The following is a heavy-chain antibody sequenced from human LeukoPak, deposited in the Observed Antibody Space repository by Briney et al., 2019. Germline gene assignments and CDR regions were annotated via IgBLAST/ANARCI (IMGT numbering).Heavy chain of an antibody. CDR3: ARDGGYSSSWYSWFDP. Sequence: PSETLSLTCTVSGGSISSYYWSWIRQPAGKGLEWIGRIYTSGSTNYNPSLKSRVTISVDKSKNQFSLKLSSVTAADTAVYYCARDGGYSSSWYSWFDPWGQGTLVTVSS. CDR2: IYTSGST. J-gene: IGHJ5*02. D-gene: IGHD6-13*01. CDR1: GGSISSYY. V-gene: IGHV4-4*07.